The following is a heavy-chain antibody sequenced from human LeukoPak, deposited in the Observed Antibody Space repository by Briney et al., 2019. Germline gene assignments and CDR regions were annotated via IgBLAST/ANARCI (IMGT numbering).Heavy chain of an antibody. CDR2: IYYSGSA. J-gene: IGHJ4*02. V-gene: IGHV4-30-4*01. CDR3: AREVATYDSGFDY. Sequence: SQTLSLTCTVSGGSISSGDYYWSWIRQPPGKGPEWIGYIYYSGSAYYNPSLKSRVTISVDTSKNQFSLKLSSVTAADTAVYYCAREVATYDSGFDYWGQGTLVTVSS. D-gene: IGHD5-12*01. CDR1: GGSISSGDYY.